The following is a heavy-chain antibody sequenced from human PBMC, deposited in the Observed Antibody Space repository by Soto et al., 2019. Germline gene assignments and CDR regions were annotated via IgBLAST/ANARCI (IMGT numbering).Heavy chain of an antibody. Sequence: ASVKISCKASGYTFTTYGISWVRQAPGQGLEWMGWISPYNGTTKYAEKFQGEMTMTTDTATSTAYMDLRSLRSDDTAVYYCARDGERDTGLNFYYYLHGMDAWGQGTRVTVSS. CDR3: ARDGERDTGLNFYYYLHGMDA. D-gene: IGHD1-1*01. CDR1: GYTFTTYG. CDR2: ISPYNGTT. J-gene: IGHJ6*02. V-gene: IGHV1-18*04.